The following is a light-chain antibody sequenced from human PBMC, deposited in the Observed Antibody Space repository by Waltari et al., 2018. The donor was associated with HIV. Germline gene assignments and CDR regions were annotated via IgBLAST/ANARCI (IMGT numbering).Light chain of an antibody. V-gene: IGLV2-14*03. Sequence: QSALTQPASVSGSPGQSITISCIGTSSDVGGYNYVSWYQQHPGKAPKLMIYDVSNPPAGVSVRCSGDKSGNTASRTISGLQAEDEADYYCSSYTNSSTLEVFGTGTKVTVL. CDR3: SSYTNSSTLEV. CDR2: DVS. CDR1: SSDVGGYNY. J-gene: IGLJ1*01.